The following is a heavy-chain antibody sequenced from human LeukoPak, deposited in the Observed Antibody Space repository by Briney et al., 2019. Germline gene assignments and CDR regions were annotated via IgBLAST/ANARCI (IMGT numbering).Heavy chain of an antibody. CDR2: INPNSGGT. J-gene: IGHJ4*02. V-gene: IGHV1-2*02. CDR1: GYTFTGHY. D-gene: IGHD4-23*01. Sequence: ASVKVPCKASGYTFTGHYMHWVRQAPGQGLEWMGWINPNSGGTHYAQKFQGRVTMTRDTSISTAYMELSRLRSDDTAVYYCARETTVVTPGGDYWGQGTLVTVS. CDR3: ARETTVVTPGGDY.